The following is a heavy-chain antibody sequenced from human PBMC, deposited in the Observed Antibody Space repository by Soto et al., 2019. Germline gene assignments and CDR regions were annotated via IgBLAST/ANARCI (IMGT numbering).Heavy chain of an antibody. V-gene: IGHV4-31*03. J-gene: IGHJ5*02. D-gene: IGHD3-22*01. CDR2: VYFSGNT. CDR3: ARLGYDSSGYPIWFDP. Sequence: SETLSLTCTVSGGSISSSSYSWSWIRQHPGKGLEWIGYVYFSGNTDYNPSLKSRVTISVDTSKKQFSLRLTSVTVADTDVYYCARLGYDSSGYPIWFDPWGQGTLVTVSS. CDR1: GGSISSSSYS.